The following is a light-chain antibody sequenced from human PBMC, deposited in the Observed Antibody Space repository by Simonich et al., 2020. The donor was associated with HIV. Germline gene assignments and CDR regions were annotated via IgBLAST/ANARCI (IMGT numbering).Light chain of an antibody. CDR1: STDVGSYNL. CDR2: DVS. CDR3: CSYAGSFHVV. Sequence: QSALTQPASVSGSPGQSITISCTGTSTDVGSYNLVSWYQQHPGKAPKLMIYDVSKRPSGVPDRFSGSKSGNTASLTISGLQAEDEADYYCCSYAGSFHVVFGGGTKLTVL. J-gene: IGLJ2*01. V-gene: IGLV2-23*02.